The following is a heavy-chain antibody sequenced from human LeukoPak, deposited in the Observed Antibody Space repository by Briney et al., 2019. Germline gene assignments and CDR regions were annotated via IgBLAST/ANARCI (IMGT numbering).Heavy chain of an antibody. V-gene: IGHV1-69*04. CDR1: GGTFSSYA. J-gene: IGHJ5*02. D-gene: IGHD6-13*01. Sequence: ASVKVSCTASGGTFSSYAISWVRQAPGQGLEWMGRIIPILGIANYAQKFQGRVTITADKSTSTAYMELSSLRSEDTDVYYCARGAAAGPINWFDPWGQGTLVTVS. CDR2: IIPILGIA. CDR3: ARGAAAGPINWFDP.